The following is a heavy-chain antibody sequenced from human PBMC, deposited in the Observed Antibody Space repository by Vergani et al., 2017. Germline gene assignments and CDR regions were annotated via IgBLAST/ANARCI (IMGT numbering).Heavy chain of an antibody. CDR3: TTLSDTAMXPLREAFYYYYMDV. Sequence: EVQLVESGGGLVKPGGSLRLSCAASGFTFSNAWMSWVRQAPGKGLEWVGRIKSKTDGGTTDYAAPVKGRFTISRDDSKNTLYLQMNSLKTEDTAVYYCTTLSDTAMXPLREAFYYYYMDVWGKGTTVTVSS. CDR2: IKSKTDGGTT. V-gene: IGHV3-15*01. CDR1: GFTFSNAW. D-gene: IGHD5-18*01. J-gene: IGHJ6*03.